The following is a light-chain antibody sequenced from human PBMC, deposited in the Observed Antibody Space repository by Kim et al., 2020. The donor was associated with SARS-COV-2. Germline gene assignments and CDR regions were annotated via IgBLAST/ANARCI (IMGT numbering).Light chain of an antibody. CDR2: DVS. CDR1: SSDVGGYNY. CDR3: SSYTSSSTRV. V-gene: IGLV2-14*03. J-gene: IGLJ3*02. Sequence: GQSITIACTGTSSDVGGYNYGAWYQQHPGKAPKLRIYDVSNRPSGVSNRFSGSKSGNTASLTISGRQAEDEADYYCSSYTSSSTRVFGGGTQLTVL.